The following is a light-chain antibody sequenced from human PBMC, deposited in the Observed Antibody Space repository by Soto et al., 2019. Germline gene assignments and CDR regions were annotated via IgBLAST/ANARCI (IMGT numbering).Light chain of an antibody. V-gene: IGLV6-57*03. CDR2: EDN. CDR1: GGSIASGY. J-gene: IGLJ1*01. Sequence: NFMLTQSHSVSESPGKTVTISCTRSGGSIASGYVQWYRQRPGSAPTTVIYEDNQRPSGVPDRFSGSIDSSSNSASLTISGLQTEDEADYYCQSYHSSYPYVFGTGTKLTVL. CDR3: QSYHSSYPYV.